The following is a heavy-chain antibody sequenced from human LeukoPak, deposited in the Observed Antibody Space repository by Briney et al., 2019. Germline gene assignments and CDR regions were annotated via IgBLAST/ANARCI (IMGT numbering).Heavy chain of an antibody. CDR3: ARRSAVISWYGIDV. Sequence: SQTLSLTCAISGDSVSSTSAAWNWIRLSPSRGLEWLGRTYYRSKWSYEYAVSVKSRIIVSPDTSNNQFSLQLSSVTPEDTGVYYCARRSAVISWYGIDVWGQGTTVTVSS. J-gene: IGHJ6*02. CDR1: GDSVSSTSAA. CDR2: TYYRSKWSY. D-gene: IGHD3-22*01. V-gene: IGHV6-1*01.